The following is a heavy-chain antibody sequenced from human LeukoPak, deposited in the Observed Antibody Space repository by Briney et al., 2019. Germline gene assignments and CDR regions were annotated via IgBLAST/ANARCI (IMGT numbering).Heavy chain of an antibody. CDR1: GFTFTSYA. CDR3: AERSSSSWYMDY. CDR2: ISGSGGST. V-gene: IGHV3-23*01. J-gene: IGHJ4*02. Sequence: GGSLRLSCAASGFTFTSYAMNWVRQAPGKGLEWVSGISGSGGSTYYADSVKGRFTISRDNSKNTLYLQMNSQRAEDTAVYYCAERSSSSWYMDYWGPGTLVTVSS. D-gene: IGHD6-13*01.